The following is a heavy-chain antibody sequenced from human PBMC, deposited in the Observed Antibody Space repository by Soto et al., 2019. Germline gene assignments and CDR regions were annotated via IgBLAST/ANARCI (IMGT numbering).Heavy chain of an antibody. V-gene: IGHV4-38-2*01. Sequence: ASETLSLTCAVSGYSISSGYYWGWIRQPPGKGLEWIGSIFHSGSTYYNPSLKSRVTISVDTSKNQFSLKLSSVTAADTAVYYCARGGYDFWSDSERGMDVWGQGTTVTVSS. CDR2: IFHSGST. CDR3: ARGGYDFWSDSERGMDV. D-gene: IGHD3-3*01. CDR1: GYSISSGYY. J-gene: IGHJ6*02.